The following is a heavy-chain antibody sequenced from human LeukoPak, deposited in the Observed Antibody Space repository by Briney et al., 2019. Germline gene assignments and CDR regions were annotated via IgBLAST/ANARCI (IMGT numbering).Heavy chain of an antibody. CDR1: GFTLSGYW. CDR3: ARGLGWLDP. CDR2: IKYDGSEK. J-gene: IGHJ5*02. V-gene: IGHV3-7*01. Sequence: GGSLSLSCAGSGFTLSGYWMTWVRRAPGKGLEWVANIKYDGSEKQYVDSVKGRFTISRDNAKNSLYLQMNSLRVEDMAVYYCARGLGWLDPWGQGTLVTVSS.